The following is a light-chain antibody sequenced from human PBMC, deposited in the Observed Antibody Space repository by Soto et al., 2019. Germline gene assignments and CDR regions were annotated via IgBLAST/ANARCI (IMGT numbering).Light chain of an antibody. J-gene: IGKJ5*01. CDR2: DAS. V-gene: IGKV1-5*01. Sequence: DIQMTQSPSTLSASVGDRVTITCRASQSISSWLAWYQQKPGKAPKLLIYDASSLESGVPSRFSGSGSGTEFTLTISSLQPDDFATYYCQQYNSYPFGQGTRLEIK. CDR1: QSISSW. CDR3: QQYNSYP.